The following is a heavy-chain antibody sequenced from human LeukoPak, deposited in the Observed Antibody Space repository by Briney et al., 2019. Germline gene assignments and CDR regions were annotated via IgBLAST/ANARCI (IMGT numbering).Heavy chain of an antibody. D-gene: IGHD6-13*01. CDR2: IYYSGST. V-gene: IGHV4-59*01. Sequence: SETLSLTCTVSGGSISRYYWSWIRQPPGKGLEWIGYIYYSGSTNYNPSLKSRVTISVDTSKNQFSLKLSSVTAADTAVYYCARQYSSSFPFDPWGQGTLVTVSS. J-gene: IGHJ5*02. CDR3: ARQYSSSFPFDP. CDR1: GGSISRYY.